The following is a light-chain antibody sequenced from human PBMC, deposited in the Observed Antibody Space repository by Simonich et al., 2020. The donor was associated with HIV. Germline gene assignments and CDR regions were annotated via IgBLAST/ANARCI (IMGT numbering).Light chain of an antibody. CDR3: QSYDSSLTSWV. Sequence: QSVLTQPPSVSGAPGQRVTISCTGGSPNIGAGYDVHWYQQLPGTAPKLLIYVNINRPSGVPDRFSGSKSGTSASLAITGLQAEDEADYYCQSYDSSLTSWVFGGGTKLTVL. CDR1: SPNIGAGYD. J-gene: IGLJ3*02. CDR2: VNI. V-gene: IGLV1-40*01.